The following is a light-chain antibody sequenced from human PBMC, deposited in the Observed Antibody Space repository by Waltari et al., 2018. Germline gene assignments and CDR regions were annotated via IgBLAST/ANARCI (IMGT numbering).Light chain of an antibody. J-gene: IGKJ4*01. CDR3: QQSYSTPLT. V-gene: IGKV1-39*01. CDR2: ATS. Sequence: DIQMTQSPSSLSASVGDRVTLTCRASQSISSYLNWYQQKPGKAPDLLISATSSLQSGVPSRFSAGGSGTDFTLTISSLQPEDFATYYCQQSYSTPLTFGGGTKVEIK. CDR1: QSISSY.